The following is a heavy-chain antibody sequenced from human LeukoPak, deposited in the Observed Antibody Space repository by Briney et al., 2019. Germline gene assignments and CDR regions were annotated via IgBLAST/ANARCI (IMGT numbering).Heavy chain of an antibody. V-gene: IGHV3-7*01. D-gene: IGHD1-26*01. J-gene: IGHJ6*03. CDR1: GFIFSNYW. Sequence: GGSLRLSCAASGFIFSNYWMSWVRQAPGKGLEWVANIKQDGSEKYYVDSVKGRFTISRDNAKNSLYLQMNSLRAEDTAVYYCAKGHGWEASYYYYYMDVWGKGTTVTISS. CDR3: AKGHGWEASYYYYYMDV. CDR2: IKQDGSEK.